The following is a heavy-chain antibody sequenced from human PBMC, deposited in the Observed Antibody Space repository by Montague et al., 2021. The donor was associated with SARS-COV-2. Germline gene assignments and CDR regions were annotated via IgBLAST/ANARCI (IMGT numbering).Heavy chain of an antibody. D-gene: IGHD1-20*01. J-gene: IGHJ6*02. CDR1: GGSISSSSYY. Sequence: SETLSLTCTVSGGSISSSSYYWGWIRQPPGKGLEWIGSIYYSGSTYYNPSLKSRVTISVDTSKNQFSLKLSSVTAADTAAYYCARDQGYNWNYYYYYGMDVWGQGTLVTVSS. V-gene: IGHV4-39*07. CDR2: IYYSGST. CDR3: ARDQGYNWNYYYYYGMDV.